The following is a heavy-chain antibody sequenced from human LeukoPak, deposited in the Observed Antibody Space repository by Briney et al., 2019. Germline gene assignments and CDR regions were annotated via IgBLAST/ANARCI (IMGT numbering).Heavy chain of an antibody. V-gene: IGHV4-39*07. CDR1: GGSISSSSYY. CDR2: IYYSGST. CDR3: ASWWLSRGSFDY. D-gene: IGHD3-22*01. Sequence: SETLSLTCTVSGGSISSSSYYWGWIRQPPGKGLEWIGSIYYSGSTYYNPSLKSRVTISVDTSKNQFSLKLSSVTAADTAVYYCASWWLSRGSFDYWGQGTLVTVSS. J-gene: IGHJ4*02.